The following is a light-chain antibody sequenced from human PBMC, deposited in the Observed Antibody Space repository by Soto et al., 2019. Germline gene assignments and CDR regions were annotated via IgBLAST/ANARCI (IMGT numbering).Light chain of an antibody. CDR2: GAA. CDR3: QQYGCSPPYT. J-gene: IGKJ2*01. CDR1: QSISSSY. Sequence: VLTQSPGTLSLSPGERATISCRASQSISSSYLAWYQHKPGQAPRLLFYGAASRATGIPHRFSGSGSGTDFTLTIRRLEPEDCGVYYCQQYGCSPPYTFGQGTRLEIK. V-gene: IGKV3-20*01.